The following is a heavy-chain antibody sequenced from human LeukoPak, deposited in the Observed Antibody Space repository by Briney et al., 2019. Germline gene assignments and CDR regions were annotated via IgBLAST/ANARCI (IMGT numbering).Heavy chain of an antibody. CDR1: GGSISSHY. Sequence: SETLSLTCTVSGGSISSHYWSWIRQPPGKGLEWIGYIYYSGSTNYNPSLKSRVPISVDTSKNQFSLKLSSVTAADTAVYYCARACHRSSFDYWGQGTLVTVSS. CDR3: ARACHRSSFDY. CDR2: IYYSGST. D-gene: IGHD6-6*01. V-gene: IGHV4-59*11. J-gene: IGHJ4*02.